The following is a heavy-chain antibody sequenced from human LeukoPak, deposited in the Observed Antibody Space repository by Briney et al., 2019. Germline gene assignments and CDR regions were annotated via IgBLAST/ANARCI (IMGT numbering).Heavy chain of an antibody. V-gene: IGHV3-23*01. CDR2: ITNSGDDT. CDR3: AKRRYERSGNFDY. D-gene: IGHD3-22*01. Sequence: QPGGSLRLSCAASGFTFSSYAMSWVGQAPGQGLEWVSAITNSGDDTYYADSVNGRFTVSRDNSKNTLYLEMSSLRAEDTAVYYCAKRRYERSGNFDYWGQGTLVTVSS. J-gene: IGHJ4*02. CDR1: GFTFSSYA.